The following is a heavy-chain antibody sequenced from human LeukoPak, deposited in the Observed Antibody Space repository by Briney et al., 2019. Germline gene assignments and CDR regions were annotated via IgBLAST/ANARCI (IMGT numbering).Heavy chain of an antibody. D-gene: IGHD1-26*01. CDR3: AKDVGKWESLHFFDY. J-gene: IGHJ4*02. CDR1: GFTFSSYT. CDR2: ITTSDGNT. V-gene: IGHV3-23*01. Sequence: GGSLRLSCAASGFTFSSYTMSWVRQAPGKGLEWVSTITTSDGNTYYADSVKGRFTVSRDNSKNTLYLQMNSLRGDDTAVYYCAKDVGKWESLHFFDYWGQGTLVTVSS.